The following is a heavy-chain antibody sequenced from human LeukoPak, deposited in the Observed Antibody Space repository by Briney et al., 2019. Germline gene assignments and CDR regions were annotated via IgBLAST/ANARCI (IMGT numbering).Heavy chain of an antibody. CDR2: IGTAGDT. CDR1: GFTFSSYD. J-gene: IGHJ4*02. D-gene: IGHD3-3*01. CDR3: ARTNYDFWSGYYDG. Sequence: PGGSLRLSCAASGFTFSSYDMHWVRQATGKGLEWVSAIGTAGDTYYPGSVKGRFTISRENAKNSLYLQMNSLRAGDTAVYYCARTNYDFWSGYYDGWGQGTLVTVSS. V-gene: IGHV3-13*01.